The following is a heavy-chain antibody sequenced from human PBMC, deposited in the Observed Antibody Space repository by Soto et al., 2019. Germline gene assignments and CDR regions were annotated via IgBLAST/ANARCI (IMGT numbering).Heavy chain of an antibody. CDR2: INPDSGGT. Sequence: ASVKVSCKASGYSFADYYMHWARQAPGQGLEWMGWINPDSGGTNYAQKFQGRVTMTRDSSITTAYMELTGLRSDDTAVYYCARDQMTTVTINDYYGMDVWGQGTTVTSP. V-gene: IGHV1-2*02. J-gene: IGHJ6*02. D-gene: IGHD4-17*01. CDR1: GYSFADYY. CDR3: ARDQMTTVTINDYYGMDV.